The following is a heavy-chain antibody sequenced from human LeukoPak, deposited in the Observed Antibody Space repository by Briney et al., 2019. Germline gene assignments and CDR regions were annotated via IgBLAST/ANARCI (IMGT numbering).Heavy chain of an antibody. J-gene: IGHJ3*02. V-gene: IGHV1-46*01. D-gene: IGHD3-16*01. CDR1: GYTFTSYY. CDR2: INPSGGST. Sequence: ASVKVSCKASGYTFTSYYMHWVRQAPGQGLEWMGIINPSGGSTNYAQKFQGRVTITTDESTSTAYMELSSLRSEDTAVYYCAREPTFYDYVWGSYSLDDAFDIWGQGTMVTVSS. CDR3: AREPTFYDYVWGSYSLDDAFDI.